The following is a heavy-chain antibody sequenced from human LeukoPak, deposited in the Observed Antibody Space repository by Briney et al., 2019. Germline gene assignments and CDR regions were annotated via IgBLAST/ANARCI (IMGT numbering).Heavy chain of an antibody. D-gene: IGHD2-15*01. Sequence: GGSLRLSCAASGFTFSSYGMHWVRQAPSKGLEWVALTWYDGSNKSYGDSVKGRFTISRDNSKNTLYLQMSSLRAEDTAVYYCARDQSLLYFDYWGQGTLVTVSS. CDR3: ARDQSLLYFDY. J-gene: IGHJ4*02. CDR2: TWYDGSNK. CDR1: GFTFSSYG. V-gene: IGHV3-33*01.